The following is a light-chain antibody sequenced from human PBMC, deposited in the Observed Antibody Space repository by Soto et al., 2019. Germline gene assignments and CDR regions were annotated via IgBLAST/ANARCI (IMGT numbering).Light chain of an antibody. CDR3: CSYAGSYSLV. Sequence: QSALTQPRSVSGSHGQSVTISCTGTSSDIGGYNYVSWYQHHPGKAPKLMIYDVTTRPSGVPDRFSGSKSGNTASLAISGLQAEYEADYYCCSYAGSYSLVFGGGTKVTVL. CDR1: SSDIGGYNY. V-gene: IGLV2-11*01. CDR2: DVT. J-gene: IGLJ2*01.